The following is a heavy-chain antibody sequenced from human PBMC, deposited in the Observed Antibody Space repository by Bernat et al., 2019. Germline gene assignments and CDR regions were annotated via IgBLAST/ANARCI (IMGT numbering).Heavy chain of an antibody. D-gene: IGHD1-26*01. Sequence: EVQLVESGGGLVQPGGSLRLSCAASGFTFSSYSMNWVRQAPGKGLEWVSYISSTSATIYYADSVKGRFTISRDNAKNSLYLQMNSLRDEDTAVYYCASSGFRIVGATLYWGQGTLVTVSS. V-gene: IGHV3-48*02. CDR1: GFTFSSYS. CDR3: ASSGFRIVGATLY. J-gene: IGHJ4*02. CDR2: ISSTSATI.